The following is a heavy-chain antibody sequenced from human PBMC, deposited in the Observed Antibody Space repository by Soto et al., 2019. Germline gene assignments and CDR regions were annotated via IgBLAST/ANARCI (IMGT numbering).Heavy chain of an antibody. D-gene: IGHD6-6*01. CDR3: AKDMGDEYSSSSNIDY. J-gene: IGHJ4*02. CDR1: GFTFDDYA. Sequence: GGSLRLSCAASGFTFDDYAMHWVRQAPGKGLEWVSGISWNSGSIGYADSVKGRFTISRDNAKNSLYLQMNSLRAEDTALYYCAKDMGDEYSSSSNIDYWGQGTLVTVSS. CDR2: ISWNSGSI. V-gene: IGHV3-9*01.